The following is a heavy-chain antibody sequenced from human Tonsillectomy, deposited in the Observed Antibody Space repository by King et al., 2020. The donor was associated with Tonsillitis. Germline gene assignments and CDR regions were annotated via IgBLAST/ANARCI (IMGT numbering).Heavy chain of an antibody. CDR1: GFTFSSYA. Sequence: VQLLESGGGLVQPGGSLRLSCAASGFTFSSYAMSWVRQAPGKGLEWVSVIYSGGSSTYYADSVKGRFTISRDNSKNTLYLQMNSLRAEDTAVYYCAKPPTHSHAFIKLTVTTIPMDVWGQGTTVTVSS. J-gene: IGHJ6*02. V-gene: IGHV3-23*03. D-gene: IGHD4-17*01. CDR2: IYSGGSST. CDR3: AKPPTHSHAFIKLTVTTIPMDV.